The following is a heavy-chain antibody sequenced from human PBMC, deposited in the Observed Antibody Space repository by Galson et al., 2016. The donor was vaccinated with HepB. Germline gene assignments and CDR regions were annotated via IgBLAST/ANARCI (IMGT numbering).Heavy chain of an antibody. CDR3: ARYLAWDYDRNGMDVWGQGTSTSEEATSTVELELSIVVSDDTAGYYEASYWAWGVDRNGIGV. D-gene: IGHD1-1*01. J-gene: IGHJ6*02. V-gene: IGHV1-69*13. Sequence: SVKVSCKASGDTFSKYAFSWVRQAPGQGFECMGAIIPILGAANYAQKFQGRVTIPADESTSTVYMELSSLRSDDTAVYYCARYLAWDYDRNGMDVWGQGTSTSEEATSTVELELSIVVSDDTAGYYEASYWAWGVDRNGIGVWGQGTTGTVAS. CDR2: IIPILGAA. CDR1: GDTFSKYA.